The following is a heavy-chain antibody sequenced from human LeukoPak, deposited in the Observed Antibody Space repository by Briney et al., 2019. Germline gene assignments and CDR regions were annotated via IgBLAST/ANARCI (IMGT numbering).Heavy chain of an antibody. CDR3: ARKVTVTTTPNAFDI. CDR2: IYHSGRT. CDR1: GYSISSGYY. J-gene: IGHJ3*02. V-gene: IGHV4-38-2*02. D-gene: IGHD4-17*01. Sequence: PSETLSLTCTVSGYSISSGYYWGWIRQPPGKGLEWIGSIYHSGRTFYNPSLKSRVTISVDTSKNQFSLKLTSVTAADTAVYYCARKVTVTTTPNAFDIWGQGAMVTVSS.